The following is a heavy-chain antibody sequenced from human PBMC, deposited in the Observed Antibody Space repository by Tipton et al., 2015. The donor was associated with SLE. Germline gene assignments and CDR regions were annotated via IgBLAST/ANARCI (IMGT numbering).Heavy chain of an antibody. J-gene: IGHJ4*02. CDR3: ARVGILEWLLFDY. Sequence: TLSLTCAVSGYSISSCYYWGFIRQPPGKGLEWIGSIYHSGSTYYNPSLKSRVTISVDTSKNQFSLKLSSVTAADTAVYYCARVGILEWLLFDYWGKGTLVSVSS. CDR2: IYHSGST. CDR1: GYSISSCYY. D-gene: IGHD3-3*01. V-gene: IGHV4-38-2*01.